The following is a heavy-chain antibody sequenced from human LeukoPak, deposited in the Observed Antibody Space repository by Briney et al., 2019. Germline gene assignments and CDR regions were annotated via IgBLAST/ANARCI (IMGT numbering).Heavy chain of an antibody. V-gene: IGHV4-4*02. CDR1: GDSISSSHW. D-gene: IGHD3-10*02. CDR3: TRHLPSVRGASDV. Sequence: SETLSLTCAVSGDSISSSHWWTWVRQPPGKGLEWIGEIYHRGTTNYNLSLKSRVTTSVDRSKNQFSLRLTSVTAADTAVFYCTRHLPSVRGASDVWGQGTTVTVSS. J-gene: IGHJ6*02. CDR2: IYHRGTT.